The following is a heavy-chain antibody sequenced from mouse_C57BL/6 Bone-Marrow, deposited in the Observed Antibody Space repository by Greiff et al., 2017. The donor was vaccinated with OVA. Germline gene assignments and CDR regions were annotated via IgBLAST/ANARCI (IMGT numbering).Heavy chain of an antibody. V-gene: IGHV1-63*01. CDR3: AREGDYDEGGSFDY. J-gene: IGHJ2*01. CDR1: GYTFTNYW. CDR2: IYPGGGYT. D-gene: IGHD2-4*01. Sequence: VKLVESGAELVRPGTSVKMSCKASGYTFTNYWIGWAKKRPGHGLEWIGDIYPGGGYTNYNEKFKGKATLTADKSSSTAYMQFSSLTSEDSAIYYCAREGDYDEGGSFDYWGQGTTLTVSS.